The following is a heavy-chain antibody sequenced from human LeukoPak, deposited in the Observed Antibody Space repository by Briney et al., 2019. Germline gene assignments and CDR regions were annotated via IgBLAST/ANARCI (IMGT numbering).Heavy chain of an antibody. CDR2: ISGSGGST. J-gene: IGHJ4*02. V-gene: IGHV3-23*01. D-gene: IGHD6-6*01. Sequence: GGSLRLSCAASGFTFSSYAMSWVRQAPGKGLEWVSAISGSGGSTYYADSVKGRFTISRDNSKNTLYLQMNSPRAEDTAVYYCAKDWYSSSSNYFDYWGQGTLVTVSS. CDR3: AKDWYSSSSNYFDY. CDR1: GFTFSSYA.